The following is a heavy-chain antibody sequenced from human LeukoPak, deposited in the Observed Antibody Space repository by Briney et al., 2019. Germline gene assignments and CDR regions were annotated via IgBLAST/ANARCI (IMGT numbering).Heavy chain of an antibody. J-gene: IGHJ5*02. Sequence: ASVKVSCKASGGTFSSYAISWVRQAPGQGLEWMGGIIPIFGTANYAQKFQGRVTITADESTSTAYMELSSLRSEDTAVYYCARDSSGYYGFDPWGQGTLVTVSS. CDR1: GGTFSSYA. CDR2: IIPIFGTA. CDR3: ARDSSGYYGFDP. D-gene: IGHD3-22*01. V-gene: IGHV1-69*13.